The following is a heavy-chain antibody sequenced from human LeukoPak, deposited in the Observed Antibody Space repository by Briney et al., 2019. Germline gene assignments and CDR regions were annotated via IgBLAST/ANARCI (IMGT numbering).Heavy chain of an antibody. V-gene: IGHV4-59*01. CDR1: GGSISSYY. D-gene: IGHD5-18*01. J-gene: IGHJ4*02. CDR2: IYYSGST. Sequence: SETLSLTCTVSGGSISSYYWSWIRQPPGKGLEWIGYIYYSGSTNYNPSLKSRVTISVDTSKNQFSLKLSSVTAADTAVYRCARWLWASFDYWGQGTLVTVSS. CDR3: ARWLWASFDY.